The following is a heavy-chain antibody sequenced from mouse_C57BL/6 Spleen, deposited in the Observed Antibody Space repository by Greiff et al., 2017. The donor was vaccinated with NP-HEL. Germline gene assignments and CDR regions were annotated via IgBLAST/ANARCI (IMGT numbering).Heavy chain of an antibody. CDR1: GYTFTSYW. CDR3: ARSNCLYYFDY. CDR2: IDPSDSYT. J-gene: IGHJ2*01. Sequence: QVQLQQPGAELVMPGASVKLSCKASGYTFTSYWMHWVKQRPGQGLEWIGEIDPSDSYTNYNQKFKGKSTLTVDKSSSTAYMQLSSLTSEDSAVYYCARSNCLYYFDYWGQGTTLTVSS. V-gene: IGHV1-69*01. D-gene: IGHD2-5*01.